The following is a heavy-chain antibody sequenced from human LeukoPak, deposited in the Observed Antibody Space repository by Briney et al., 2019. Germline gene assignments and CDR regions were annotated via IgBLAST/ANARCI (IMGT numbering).Heavy chain of an antibody. CDR2: INPNSGGT. CDR3: ARDPWATGPSDY. J-gene: IGHJ4*02. D-gene: IGHD5-12*01. V-gene: IGHV1-2*02. Sequence: ASVKVSCKASGYTFTGYYMHRVRQAPGQGLEWMGWINPNSGGTNYAQKLQGRVTMTTDTSTSTAYMELRSLRSDDTAVYYCARDPWATGPSDYWGQGTLVTVSS. CDR1: GYTFTGYY.